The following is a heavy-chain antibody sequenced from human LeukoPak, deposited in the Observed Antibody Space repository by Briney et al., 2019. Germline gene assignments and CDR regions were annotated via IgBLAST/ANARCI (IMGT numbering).Heavy chain of an antibody. D-gene: IGHD2-2*01. CDR2: ISGRADRS. Sequence: GGSLRLSCTASGFTFSSYALNWVRQAPGKGLEWVSAISGRADRSYYTDSVKGWFTISRDNSKNTLFLQMNSLRVEDTALYYCAKGGAVVPPGNYLDSWGQGTLVTVSS. CDR1: GFTFSSYA. V-gene: IGHV3-23*01. CDR3: AKGGAVVPPGNYLDS. J-gene: IGHJ4*02.